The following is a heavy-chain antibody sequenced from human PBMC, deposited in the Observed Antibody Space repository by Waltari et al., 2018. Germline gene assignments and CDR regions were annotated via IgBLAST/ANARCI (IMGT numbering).Heavy chain of an antibody. D-gene: IGHD6-19*01. J-gene: IGHJ3*02. CDR1: GFTFSRYG. V-gene: IGHV3-33*06. CDR2: IWDDGSNK. CDR3: AKDTVQGLVLSAFDI. Sequence: QVQLVQSGGGVVQPGRSLRLSCAASGFTFSRYGMSCVRPAPGKGVEGVAVIWDDGSNKYYADSVKGRFTISRDNSKNTLDLQMNSLRAEDTAMYYWAKDTVQGLVLSAFDIWGQGTMVTVSS.